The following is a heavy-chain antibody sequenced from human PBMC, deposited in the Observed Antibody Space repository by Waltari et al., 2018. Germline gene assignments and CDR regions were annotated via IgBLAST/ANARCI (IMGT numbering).Heavy chain of an antibody. CDR2: ISGSGATP. V-gene: IGHV3-23*01. CDR3: AKGSRGYTDYFFDS. Sequence: EVQLLESAGGLVQPGEALRLSCAASGFSFMGLAMAWVRQAPGGGLEGGASISGSGATPFYADSVKGRFTIVRDKSRDTVYLQMNSLTVDDSAVYYCAKGSRGYTDYFFDSWGQGTLVSVSS. D-gene: IGHD3-16*02. J-gene: IGHJ4*02. CDR1: GFSFMGLA.